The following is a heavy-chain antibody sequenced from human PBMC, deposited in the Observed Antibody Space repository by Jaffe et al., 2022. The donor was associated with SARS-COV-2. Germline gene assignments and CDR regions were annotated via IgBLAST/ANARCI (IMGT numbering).Heavy chain of an antibody. CDR3: ARKLDYDILTGYPHHDLGDPYYYGMDV. CDR2: ISSSSSYI. V-gene: IGHV3-21*01. Sequence: EVQLVESGGGLVKPGGSLRLSCAASGFTFSSYSMNWVRQAPGKGLEWVSSISSSSSYIYYADSVKGRFTISRDNAKNSLYLQMNSLRAEDTAVYYCARKLDYDILTGYPHHDLGDPYYYGMDVWGQGTTVTVSS. D-gene: IGHD3-9*01. J-gene: IGHJ6*02. CDR1: GFTFSSYS.